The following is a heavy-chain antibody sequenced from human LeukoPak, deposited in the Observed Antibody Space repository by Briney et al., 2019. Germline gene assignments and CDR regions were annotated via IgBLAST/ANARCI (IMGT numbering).Heavy chain of an antibody. CDR3: ARMAELRFLEQPGAFDI. V-gene: IGHV1-69*05. Sequence: SVKVSCKASGGTFSSYAISWVRQAPGQGLEWMGGIIPIFGTANYAQKFQGRVTITTDESTSTAYMELSSLRSEDTAVYYCARMAELRFLEQPGAFDIWGQGTMVTVSS. CDR1: GGTFSSYA. D-gene: IGHD3-3*01. CDR2: IIPIFGTA. J-gene: IGHJ3*02.